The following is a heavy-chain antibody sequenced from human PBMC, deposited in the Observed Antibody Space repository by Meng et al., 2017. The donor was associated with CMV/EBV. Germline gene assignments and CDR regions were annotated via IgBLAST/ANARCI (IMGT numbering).Heavy chain of an antibody. J-gene: IGHJ4*02. D-gene: IGHD2-2*01. Sequence: GESLKISCAASGFTFSSYGMHWVRQAPGKGVEWVAFIRYDGSNKYYADSVKGRFTISRDNSKNTLYLQMNSLRAEDTAVYYCAKDLSCSSTSCYLYWGQGTLVTVSS. V-gene: IGHV3-30*02. CDR2: IRYDGSNK. CDR3: AKDLSCSSTSCYLY. CDR1: GFTFSSYG.